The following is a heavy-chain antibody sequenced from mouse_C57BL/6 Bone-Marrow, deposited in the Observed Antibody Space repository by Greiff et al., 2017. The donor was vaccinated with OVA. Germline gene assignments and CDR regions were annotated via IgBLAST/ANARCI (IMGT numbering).Heavy chain of an antibody. CDR3: ARRRDYYGSSFAY. CDR2: IYPRSGNT. Sequence: VQLVESGAELARPGASVKLSCKASGYTFTSYGISWVKQRTGQGLEWIGEIYPRSGNTYYNEKFKGKATLTADKSSSTAYMELRSLTSEDSAVYFCARRRDYYGSSFAYWGQGTLVTVSA. J-gene: IGHJ3*01. V-gene: IGHV1-81*01. D-gene: IGHD1-1*01. CDR1: GYTFTSYG.